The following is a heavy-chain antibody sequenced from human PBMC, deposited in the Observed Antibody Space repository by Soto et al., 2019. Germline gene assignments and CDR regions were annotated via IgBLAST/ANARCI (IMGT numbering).Heavy chain of an antibody. CDR2: ISYDGSNK. D-gene: IGHD2-2*01. J-gene: IGHJ4*02. V-gene: IGHV3-30-3*01. CDR1: GFTFSSYA. CDR3: ARGPSSLTRFDY. Sequence: GGSLRLSCAASGFTFSSYAMHWVRQAPGKGLEWVAVISYDGSNKYYADSVKGRFTISRDNSKNTLYLQMNSLRVEDTAVYYCARGPSSLTRFDYWGQGTLVTVSS.